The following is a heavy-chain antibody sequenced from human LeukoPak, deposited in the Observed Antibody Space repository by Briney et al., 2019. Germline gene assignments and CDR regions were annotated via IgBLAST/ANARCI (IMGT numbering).Heavy chain of an antibody. CDR3: ARDHGSGWYAYLYD. CDR2: TYYSSKLYK. D-gene: IGHD6-19*01. V-gene: IGHV6-1*01. CDR1: GDSFSSNGAA. J-gene: IGHJ4*02. Sequence: PSQTLSLTCAVSGDSFSSNGAAWNWLRQSPSRGLDWLGRTYYSSKLYKDYAVSVKSRITINPDTSKNQFSLHLNSVTPEDTAVYYCARDHGSGWYAYLYDWGQGTLVTVSS.